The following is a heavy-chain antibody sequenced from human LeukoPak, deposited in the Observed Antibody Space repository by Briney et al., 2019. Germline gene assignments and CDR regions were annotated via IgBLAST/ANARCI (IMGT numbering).Heavy chain of an antibody. Sequence: PSETLSLTCAVYGGSFSGYYWSWISQPPGKGLEWIGEINHSGSTNYNPSLKSRVTISVDTSKNQFSLKLSSVTAADTAVYYCAAAGHCSGGSCYSGRVDYWGQGTLVTVSS. V-gene: IGHV4-34*01. CDR3: AAAGHCSGGSCYSGRVDY. D-gene: IGHD2-15*01. J-gene: IGHJ4*02. CDR1: GGSFSGYY. CDR2: INHSGST.